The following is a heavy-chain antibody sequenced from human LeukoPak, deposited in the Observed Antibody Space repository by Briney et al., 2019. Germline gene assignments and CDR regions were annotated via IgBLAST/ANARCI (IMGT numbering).Heavy chain of an antibody. CDR1: GVSISSCSYY. Sequence: SETLSLTCTVSGVSISSCSYYWGWIRQPAGKGLEWIGRIYTSGSTNYNPSLKSRVTISLDTSKNQFSLKLSSVTAADTAVYYCARNNPANRGYYYYMDVWGKGTTVTVSS. V-gene: IGHV4-61*02. CDR3: ARNNPANRGYYYYMDV. D-gene: IGHD1-14*01. CDR2: IYTSGST. J-gene: IGHJ6*03.